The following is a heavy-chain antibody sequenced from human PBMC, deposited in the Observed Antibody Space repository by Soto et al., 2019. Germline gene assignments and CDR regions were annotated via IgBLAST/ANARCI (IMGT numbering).Heavy chain of an antibody. CDR1: GFTFRTFT. Sequence: PGGSLRLSCAASGFTFRTFTMNWVRQAPGKGLEWVSGTIGGDGDKFYSDSVKGRFTISRDNSKDMLFLQMSSLRVDDTAVYYRAKDRDPDGIWTFDSWGQGTLVTVSS. V-gene: IGHV3-23*01. CDR2: TIGGDGDK. CDR3: AKDRDPDGIWTFDS. D-gene: IGHD3-9*01. J-gene: IGHJ5*01.